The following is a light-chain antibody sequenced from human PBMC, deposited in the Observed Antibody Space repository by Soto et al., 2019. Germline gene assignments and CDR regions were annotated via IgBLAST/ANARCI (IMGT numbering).Light chain of an antibody. J-gene: IGKJ1*01. CDR3: QQCGSSPWT. CDR1: QSVSSY. Sequence: DIVLTQSPATLSLSPGQTATLSCRASQSVSSYSAWYQQKAGQAPRLLIYEGSNRATGIPTRFSGGGSGTDFTLTISRLEPEDFAVYYCQQCGSSPWTFGQGTKVDIK. V-gene: IGKV3-11*01. CDR2: EGS.